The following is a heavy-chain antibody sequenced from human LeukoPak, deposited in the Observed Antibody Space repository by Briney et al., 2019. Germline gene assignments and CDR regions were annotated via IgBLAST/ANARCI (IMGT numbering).Heavy chain of an antibody. CDR3: ARDVATGYHDY. CDR2: INYSGTT. J-gene: IGHJ4*02. V-gene: IGHV4-39*07. CDR1: GGSISNTNYY. Sequence: NASETLSLTCTVSGGSISNTNYYWGWIRQPPGKGLEWIGSINYSGTTYYNPSLKSRLTISVDTSKNQFSLKLSSVTAADTAVYYCARDVATGYHDYWGQGTLVTVSS. D-gene: IGHD3-9*01.